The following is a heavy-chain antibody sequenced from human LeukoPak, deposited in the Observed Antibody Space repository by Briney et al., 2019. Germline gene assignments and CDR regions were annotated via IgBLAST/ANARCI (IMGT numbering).Heavy chain of an antibody. CDR1: SGSISSSSYY. CDR3: ARLPTDYYDRPDAFDI. D-gene: IGHD3-22*01. V-gene: IGHV4-39*01. CDR2: IYYSGST. Sequence: PSETLSLTCTVSSGSISSSSYYWGWIRQPPGKGLEWIGSIYYSGSTYYNPSLKSRVTISVDTSKNQFSLKLSSVTAADTAVYYCARLPTDYYDRPDAFDIWGQGTMVTVSS. J-gene: IGHJ3*02.